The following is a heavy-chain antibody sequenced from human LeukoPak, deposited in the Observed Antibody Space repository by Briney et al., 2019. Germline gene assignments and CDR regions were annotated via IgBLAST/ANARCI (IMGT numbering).Heavy chain of an antibody. J-gene: IGHJ4*02. CDR3: ARTVPGYFFDY. CDR2: INTDGSST. CDR1: GFTFRSYW. Sequence: GGPLRLSCAASGFTFRSYWMHWVRQAPGKGLVWVSRINTDGSSTSYADSVKGRFTISRDNAKNTLYLQMNSVRAEDTAVYYCARTVPGYFFDYWGQGTLVTVSS. V-gene: IGHV3-74*01. D-gene: IGHD3-10*01.